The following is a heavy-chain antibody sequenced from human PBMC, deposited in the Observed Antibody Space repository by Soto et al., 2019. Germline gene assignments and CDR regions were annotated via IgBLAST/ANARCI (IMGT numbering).Heavy chain of an antibody. Sequence: QVQLVQSGAEVKKPGASVKVSCKASGYTFTSYGISWVRQAPGQGLEWMGWISAYNGDTNYAQKLQGRVTVTTDTSTSTAYMEVRSLRSDDTAVYYCARSSGTSYIWFDPWGQGTLVTVSS. J-gene: IGHJ5*02. D-gene: IGHD1-26*01. CDR2: ISAYNGDT. CDR3: ARSSGTSYIWFDP. V-gene: IGHV1-18*01. CDR1: GYTFTSYG.